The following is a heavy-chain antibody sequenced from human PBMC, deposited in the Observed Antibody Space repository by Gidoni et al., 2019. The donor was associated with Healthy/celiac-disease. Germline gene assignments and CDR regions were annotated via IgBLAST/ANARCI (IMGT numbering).Heavy chain of an antibody. CDR1: GVTFSSYS. D-gene: IGHD3-22*01. J-gene: IGHJ4*02. Sequence: EVQLVESGGGLVQPGGALRLACAASGVTFSSYSMNWVRQAPGKGLEWVSYISSSSSTIYYADSVKGRFTISRDNAKNSLYLQMNSLRAEDTAVYYCARAGGARYYYDSSGYYGDYWGQGTLVTVSS. CDR2: ISSSSSTI. CDR3: ARAGGARYYYDSSGYYGDY. V-gene: IGHV3-48*01.